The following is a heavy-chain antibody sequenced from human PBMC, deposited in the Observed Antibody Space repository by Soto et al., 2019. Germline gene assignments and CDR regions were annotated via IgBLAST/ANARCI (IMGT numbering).Heavy chain of an antibody. CDR2: IYYSGST. Sequence: SETLSLTCTVSGGSISSSSYFWGWIRQPPGKGLEWIGSIYYSGSTYYNPSLKSRVTISVDTSKNQFSLKLSSVTAADTAVYYCARQDFDYWGQGTLVTVSS. V-gene: IGHV4-39*01. CDR1: GGSISSSSYF. CDR3: ARQDFDY. J-gene: IGHJ4*02.